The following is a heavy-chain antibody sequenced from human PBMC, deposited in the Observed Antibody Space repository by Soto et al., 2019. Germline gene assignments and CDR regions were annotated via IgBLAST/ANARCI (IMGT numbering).Heavy chain of an antibody. CDR2: VYYSGST. D-gene: IGHD3-10*01. CDR3: ARTISGSFAY. J-gene: IGHJ4*02. V-gene: IGHV4-30-4*01. Sequence: SETLSLTCTVSGGSISSGDYYWSWIRQPPGKGLEWIGYVYYSGSTYYNPSLKSRVTISVDTSKNQFSLKLSSVTAAETAVYYCARTISGSFAYWGQGTLVTVSS. CDR1: GGSISSGDYY.